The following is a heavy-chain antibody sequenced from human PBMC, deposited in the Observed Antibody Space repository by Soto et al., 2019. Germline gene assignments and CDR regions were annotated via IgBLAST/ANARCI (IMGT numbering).Heavy chain of an antibody. CDR1: GFTFSNYE. Sequence: PGGSLRLSCAASGFTFSNYEMNWVRQAPGKGLEWISYTSRSGTSTQYADSVEGRFTMSRDNAKNSLYLQMDSLRAEDTAIYYCAREGRDGYNYFDCWGRGTLVTVSS. V-gene: IGHV3-48*03. CDR2: TSRSGTST. J-gene: IGHJ4*02. CDR3: AREGRDGYNYFDC. D-gene: IGHD5-12*01.